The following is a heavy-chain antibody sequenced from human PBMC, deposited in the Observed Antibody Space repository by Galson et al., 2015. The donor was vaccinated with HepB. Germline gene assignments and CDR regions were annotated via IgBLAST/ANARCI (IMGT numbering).Heavy chain of an antibody. V-gene: IGHV4-4*07. D-gene: IGHD2-2*01. CDR3: AREGFSCSSTSCYRGWFDP. CDR2: IYTSGST. Sequence: ETLSLTCTVSGGSISSYYWSWIRQPAGKGLEWIGRIYTSGSTNYNPSLKSRVTMSVDTSKNQFSLKLSSVTAADTAVYYCAREGFSCSSTSCYRGWFDPWGQGTLVTVSS. J-gene: IGHJ5*02. CDR1: GGSISSYY.